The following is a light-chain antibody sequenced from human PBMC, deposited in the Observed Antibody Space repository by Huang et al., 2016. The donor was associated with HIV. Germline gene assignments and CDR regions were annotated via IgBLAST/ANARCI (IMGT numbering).Light chain of an antibody. CDR2: GAS. CDR3: QQSYGALSS. J-gene: IGKJ5*01. CDR1: QSVAKH. Sequence: EIVMTQSPATLSVSPGERATLSCRASQSVAKHFAWYQQKPGQAPRRLIYGASTRATGIPARFSGSGSGTEFTLTIRGLQLDDFASYYCQQSYGALSSFGPGTRL. V-gene: IGKV3-15*01.